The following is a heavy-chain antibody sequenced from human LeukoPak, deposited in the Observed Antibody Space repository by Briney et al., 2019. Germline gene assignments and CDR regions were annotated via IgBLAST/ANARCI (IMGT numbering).Heavy chain of an antibody. D-gene: IGHD6-19*01. CDR3: AKDSSGWNYYFDY. Sequence: GGSLRLSCAASGFTFSSYAMSWVRQAPGKGLEWVSAISGSGGSTYYADPVKGRFTISRDNSKRTLYLQMNSLRAEDTAVYYCAKDSSGWNYYFDYWGQGTLVTVSS. CDR2: ISGSGGST. J-gene: IGHJ4*02. CDR1: GFTFSSYA. V-gene: IGHV3-23*01.